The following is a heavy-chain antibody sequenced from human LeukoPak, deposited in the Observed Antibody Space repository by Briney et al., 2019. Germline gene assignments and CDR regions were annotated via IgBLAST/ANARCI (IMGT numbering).Heavy chain of an antibody. D-gene: IGHD5-18*01. J-gene: IGHJ4*02. CDR2: INTDGSST. CDR1: GFTFSSYW. CDR3: AKVYTYGDS. Sequence: PGGSLRLSCAASGFTFSSYWMHWVRQAPGKGLVWVSRINTDGSSTNYADSVKGRFTISRDNSKNTLYLQMNSLRAEDTAVYYCAKVYTYGDSWGQGTLVTVSS. V-gene: IGHV3-74*01.